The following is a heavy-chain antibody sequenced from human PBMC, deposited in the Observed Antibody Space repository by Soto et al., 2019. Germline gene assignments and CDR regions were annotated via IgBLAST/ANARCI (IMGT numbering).Heavy chain of an antibody. CDR1: GYSFTSYW. V-gene: IGHV5-10-1*01. D-gene: IGHD6-13*01. CDR2: IDPSDSYT. J-gene: IGHJ6*02. CDR3: ASPSPRYSSSWTYYNYYGMDV. Sequence: GESLKISCKGSGYSFTSYWISWVRQMPGKGLEWMGRIDPSDSYTNYSPSFQGHVTISADKSISTAYLQWSSLKASDTAMYYCASPSPRYSSSWTYYNYYGMDVWGQGTTVTVSS.